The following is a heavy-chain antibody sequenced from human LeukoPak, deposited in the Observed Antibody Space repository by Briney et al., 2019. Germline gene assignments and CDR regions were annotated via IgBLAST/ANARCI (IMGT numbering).Heavy chain of an antibody. CDR3: ARARMRSGSYYRLDYYYGMDV. D-gene: IGHD3-10*01. CDR1: GFTFDDYG. CDR2: INCNGGST. V-gene: IGHV3-20*01. Sequence: GGSLRLSCAASGFTFDDYGMSWVRQAPGKGLEWVSGINCNGGSTGYADSVKGRFTISRDNAKNSLYLQMNSLRAEDTALYHCARARMRSGSYYRLDYYYGMDVWGQGTTVTVSS. J-gene: IGHJ6*02.